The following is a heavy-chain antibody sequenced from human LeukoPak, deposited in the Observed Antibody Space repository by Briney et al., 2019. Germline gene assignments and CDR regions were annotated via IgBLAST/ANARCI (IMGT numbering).Heavy chain of an antibody. CDR1: GGSFSGYY. D-gene: IGHD3-22*01. Sequence: SETLSLTCAVYGGSFSGYYWSWIRQPPGKGLEWIGEINHSGSTNYNPSLKSRVTISVDTSKNQFSLKLSSVSAADTAVYYCARGIPGYFGTSGYYYDYWGQGTLVTVSS. CDR2: INHSGST. CDR3: ARGIPGYFGTSGYYYDY. V-gene: IGHV4-34*01. J-gene: IGHJ4*02.